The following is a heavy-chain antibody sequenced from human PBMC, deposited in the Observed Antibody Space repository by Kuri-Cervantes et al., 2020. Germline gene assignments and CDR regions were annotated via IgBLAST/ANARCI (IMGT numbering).Heavy chain of an antibody. D-gene: IGHD2-15*01. V-gene: IGHV3-74*01. Sequence: GGSLRLSCAASGFTFSSYWMHWVRQAPGKGLVWVSRINSDGSSTSYADSVKGRFTISRDNAKNTLYLQMNSLRAEDTAVYFCARVAPDTPFRYYDYWGQGTLVTVSS. J-gene: IGHJ4*02. CDR1: GFTFSSYW. CDR3: ARVAPDTPFRYYDY. CDR2: INSDGSST.